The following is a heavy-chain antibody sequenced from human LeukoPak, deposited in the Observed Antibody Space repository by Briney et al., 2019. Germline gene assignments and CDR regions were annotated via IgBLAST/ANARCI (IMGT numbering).Heavy chain of an antibody. CDR2: IHPNSGDT. Sequence: GASVKVSCKASGYTFTDHHMHWVRQAPGQGLEWMGWIHPNSGDTNYAQKFQGRVTMTRDTSISTAYMELSRLRSDDTAVYYCARGTFDPWGQETLVTVSS. V-gene: IGHV1-2*02. J-gene: IGHJ5*02. CDR3: ARGTFDP. CDR1: GYTFTDHH.